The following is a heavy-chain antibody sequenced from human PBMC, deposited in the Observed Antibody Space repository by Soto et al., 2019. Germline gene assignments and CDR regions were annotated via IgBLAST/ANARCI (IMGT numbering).Heavy chain of an antibody. Sequence: QVQLVQSGAEVKKPGASVKVSCKASGYTFTGYYMHWVRQAPGQGLEWMGWINPNSGGTNYAQKFQGWVTMTRDTSISPAYMELSRLRSDDTAVYYCARDNSITIFGVVIGGALDYWGQGTLVTVSS. D-gene: IGHD3-3*01. V-gene: IGHV1-2*04. J-gene: IGHJ4*02. CDR2: INPNSGGT. CDR3: ARDNSITIFGVVIGGALDY. CDR1: GYTFTGYY.